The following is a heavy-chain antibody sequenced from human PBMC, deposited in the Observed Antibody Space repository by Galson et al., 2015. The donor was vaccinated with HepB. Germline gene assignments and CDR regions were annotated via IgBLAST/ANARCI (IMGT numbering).Heavy chain of an antibody. CDR1: GDSITSFY. Sequence: ETLSLTCTVSGDSITSFYWSWIRQPPGKGLEWIGDIYYSGSTNYKPSLKSRVTMSVDTSRNQFSLKLSSVTAADTAVYYCAGGPSPTYHDILTGYYPYTFDIWGQGTVVTVSS. J-gene: IGHJ3*02. CDR2: IYYSGST. D-gene: IGHD3-9*01. CDR3: AGGPSPTYHDILTGYYPYTFDI. V-gene: IGHV4-59*08.